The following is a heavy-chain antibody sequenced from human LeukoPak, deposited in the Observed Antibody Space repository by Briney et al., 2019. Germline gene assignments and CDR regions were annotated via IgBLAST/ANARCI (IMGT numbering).Heavy chain of an antibody. V-gene: IGHV1-18*01. CDR2: ISAYNGNT. D-gene: IGHD1-1*01. CDR1: GYTFTSYG. J-gene: IGHJ6*02. Sequence: ASVKVSCKASGYTFTSYGISWVRQAPGQGLEWMGWISAYNGNTNYAQKLQGRVTMTTDTSTSTAYMELRSLRSDDTAVYYCARDSPQLERRYYYGMDVWGQGTTVTVSS. CDR3: ARDSPQLERRYYYGMDV.